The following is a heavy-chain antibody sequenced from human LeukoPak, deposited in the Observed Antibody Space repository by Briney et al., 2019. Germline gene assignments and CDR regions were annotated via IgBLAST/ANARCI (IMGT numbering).Heavy chain of an antibody. CDR2: INHSGST. J-gene: IGHJ6*02. CDR3: ARDRWYSSSWYPDYYYYYGMDV. D-gene: IGHD6-13*01. CDR1: GGSFSGYY. Sequence: SETLSLTCAVYGGSFSGYYWSWIRQPPGKGLEWIGEINHSGSTNYNPSLKSRVTMSVDTSKNQFSLKLSSVTAADTAVYYCARDRWYSSSWYPDYYYYYGMDVWGQGTTVTVSS. V-gene: IGHV4-34*01.